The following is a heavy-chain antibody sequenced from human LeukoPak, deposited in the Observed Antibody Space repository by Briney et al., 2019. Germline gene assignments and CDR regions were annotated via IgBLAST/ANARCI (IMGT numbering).Heavy chain of an antibody. Sequence: GGSLRLSCSASGFTFSYYAMHWVRQAAGKGLEFVSGISSNGGSTYYADSLKGRFTVSRDNSNNTLYLQMSSLRAEDTAIYYCAKGPTYDSLPYYFDYWGQGTLVTVSS. J-gene: IGHJ4*02. CDR3: AKGPTYDSLPYYFDY. V-gene: IGHV3-64D*09. D-gene: IGHD3-22*01. CDR1: GFTFSYYA. CDR2: ISSNGGST.